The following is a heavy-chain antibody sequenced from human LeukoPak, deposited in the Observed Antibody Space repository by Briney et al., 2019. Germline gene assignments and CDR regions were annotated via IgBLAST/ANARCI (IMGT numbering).Heavy chain of an antibody. CDR3: ARLWFGELAFDY. Sequence: GGSLRLSCAASGFTVSSNYMNWVRQAPGKGLEWVSVIYRGGNTYYADSVKGRFTISRDNSKNTLYLQMNSLRAEDTAVYYCARLWFGELAFDYWGQGTLVTVSS. CDR1: GFTVSSNY. J-gene: IGHJ4*02. V-gene: IGHV3-66*01. CDR2: IYRGGNT. D-gene: IGHD3-10*01.